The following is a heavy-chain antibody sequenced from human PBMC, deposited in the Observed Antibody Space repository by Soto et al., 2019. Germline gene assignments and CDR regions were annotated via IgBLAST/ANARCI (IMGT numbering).Heavy chain of an antibody. Sequence: QVHLVQSGAEVRKPGASVKVSCKGSGYTFTSYGITWVRQAPGQGLEWMGWLSAHNGNTNYEQRVQGRVTVTRDTSTTTAYMELRSLRSDDTAVYYWARGSDGEYWGQGALVTVSS. CDR3: ARGSDGEY. CDR1: GYTFTSYG. CDR2: LSAHNGNT. J-gene: IGHJ4*02. D-gene: IGHD3-10*01. V-gene: IGHV1-18*01.